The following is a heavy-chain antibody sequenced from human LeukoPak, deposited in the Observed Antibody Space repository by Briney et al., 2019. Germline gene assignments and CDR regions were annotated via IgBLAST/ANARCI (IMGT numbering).Heavy chain of an antibody. V-gene: IGHV4-38-2*02. CDR3: ARYISQGYYFDY. J-gene: IGHJ4*02. Sequence: PSETLPLTCTVSGGSIDSYYWGWIRQPPGKGLEWIGSIYHSGSTYYNPSLKSRVTISVDTSKNQFSLKLSSVTAADTAVYYCARYISQGYYFDYWGQGTLVTVSS. CDR2: IYHSGST. CDR1: GGSIDSYY.